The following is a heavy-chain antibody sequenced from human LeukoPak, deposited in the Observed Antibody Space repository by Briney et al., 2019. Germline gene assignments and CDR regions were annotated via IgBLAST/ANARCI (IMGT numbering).Heavy chain of an antibody. Sequence: PGGSLRLSCAASGFTFSSYAMSWVRQAPGKGLEWVSAISGSGGSTYYADSVKGRFTISRDNSKNTLYLQMNSLRAEDTAVYYCAKSSPVTTRLRLNWFDPWGQGTLVTVSS. CDR2: ISGSGGST. V-gene: IGHV3-23*01. CDR1: GFTFSSYA. J-gene: IGHJ5*02. CDR3: AKSSPVTTRLRLNWFDP. D-gene: IGHD4-17*01.